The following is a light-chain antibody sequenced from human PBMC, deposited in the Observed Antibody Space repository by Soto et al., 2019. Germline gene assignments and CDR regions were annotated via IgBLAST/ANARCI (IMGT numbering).Light chain of an antibody. V-gene: IGLV2-23*02. J-gene: IGLJ1*01. CDR3: CSYAGSSTFV. CDR2: EVS. CDR1: SSDVGSYNL. Sequence: QSALTQPASVSGSPGQSITISCTGTSSDVGSYNLVSWYQQHPGKAPNLMIYEVSKRPSGVSNRFSGSKSGNTGSLTISGLQAEDEADYYCCSYAGSSTFVFGTGTKLTVL.